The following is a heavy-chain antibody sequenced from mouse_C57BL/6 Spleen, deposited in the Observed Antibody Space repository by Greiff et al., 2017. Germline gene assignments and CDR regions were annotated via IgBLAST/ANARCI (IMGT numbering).Heavy chain of an antibody. Sequence: QVQLQQSGPELVKPGASVKLSCKASGYTFTSYDINWVKQRPGQGLEWIGWIYPRDGSTKYNEKFEGKATLTVYQSYSTAYMELPSLTSEDSAVYFCVKARAMDYWGQGTSVTVSS. V-gene: IGHV1-85*01. CDR2: IYPRDGST. CDR1: GYTFTSYD. J-gene: IGHJ4*01. CDR3: VKARAMDY. D-gene: IGHD3-2*02.